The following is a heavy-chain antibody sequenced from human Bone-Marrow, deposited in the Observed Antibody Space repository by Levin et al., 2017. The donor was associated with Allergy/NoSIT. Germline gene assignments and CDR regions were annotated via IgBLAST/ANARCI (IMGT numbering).Heavy chain of an antibody. Sequence: ASVKVSCKASGYTFTGYYMHWVRQAPGQGLEWMGRISPKSGGTNYAQNFQGRITMTRDTSISTASMELSSLTSDDTAVYYCARAGRGYESWGQGTLVTVSS. J-gene: IGHJ4*02. CDR3: ARAGRGYES. D-gene: IGHD5-18*01. CDR2: ISPKSGGT. CDR1: GYTFTGYY. V-gene: IGHV1-2*06.